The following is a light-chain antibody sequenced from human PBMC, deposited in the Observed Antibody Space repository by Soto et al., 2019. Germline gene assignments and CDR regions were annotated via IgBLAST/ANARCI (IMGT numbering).Light chain of an antibody. V-gene: IGLV1-47*01. Sequence: FLTDPPSASGTRGEFVTISCSGSTSNIGSNYVYWYQQLPGTAPKLLIYRNNQRPSAVPDPLSGSKSGTSASPATSGLRSDDEADPFSAPSPHRPTAFSLFGNGNKVNVL. J-gene: IGLJ1*01. CDR1: TSNIGSNY. CDR3: APSPHRPTAFSL. CDR2: RNN.